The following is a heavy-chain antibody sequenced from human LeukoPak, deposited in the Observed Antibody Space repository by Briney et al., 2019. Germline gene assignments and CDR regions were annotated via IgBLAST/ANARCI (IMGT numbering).Heavy chain of an antibody. CDR3: AISDILTGYYSTTFDY. V-gene: IGHV1-18*01. Sequence: SVKVSCKASGYTFTSYGISWVRQAPGQGLEWKGWISAYNGNTNYAQKLQGRVSMTTDTSTSTAYMELRSLRSDDTAVYYCAISDILTGYYSTTFDYWGQGTLVTVSS. J-gene: IGHJ4*02. D-gene: IGHD3-9*01. CDR1: GYTFTSYG. CDR2: ISAYNGNT.